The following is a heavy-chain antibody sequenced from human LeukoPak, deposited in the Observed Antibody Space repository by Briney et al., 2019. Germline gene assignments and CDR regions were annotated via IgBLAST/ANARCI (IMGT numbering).Heavy chain of an antibody. Sequence: GGSLRLSCAASGFTVSSSYMSWVRQAPGKGLEWVSAITGSGAYTNYADSVKGRFTISRDNSKNTIYLQMNSLRAEDTAIYYCAKRSSTSSGYFDFWGRGTLVTVSS. J-gene: IGHJ4*02. CDR1: GFTVSSSY. V-gene: IGHV3-23*01. CDR3: AKRSSTSSGYFDF. CDR2: ITGSGAYT. D-gene: IGHD3-22*01.